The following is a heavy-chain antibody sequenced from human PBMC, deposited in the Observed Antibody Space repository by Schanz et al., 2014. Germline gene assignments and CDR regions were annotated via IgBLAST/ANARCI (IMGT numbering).Heavy chain of an antibody. V-gene: IGHV3-33*01. D-gene: IGHD3-10*01. Sequence: QVQLAETGGGVVHPGRSLRLSCAASGFAFNNYGMHWVRQAPGKGLEWVAIIWYDGNNKKYADSVKGRFTISRDNFKNTLFLRMNSLRAEDTSAYYCAIYQYYFDSGNPFDIWGQGTMVTVSS. CDR1: GFAFNNYG. J-gene: IGHJ3*02. CDR3: AIYQYYFDSGNPFDI. CDR2: IWYDGNNK.